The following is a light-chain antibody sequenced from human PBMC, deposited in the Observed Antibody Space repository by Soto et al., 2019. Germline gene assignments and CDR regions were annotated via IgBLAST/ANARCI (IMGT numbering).Light chain of an antibody. J-gene: IGLJ2*01. Sequence: QSVLTQPPSVSAAPGQKVTISGYGSSSNIGNNYVSWYQQLPGTAPKLLIYDNNKRPSGIPDRFSGSKSGTSATLGITGLQTGDEADYYCGTWDSSLSAVVFGGGTKLTLL. V-gene: IGLV1-51*01. CDR2: DNN. CDR3: GTWDSSLSAVV. CDR1: SSNIGNNY.